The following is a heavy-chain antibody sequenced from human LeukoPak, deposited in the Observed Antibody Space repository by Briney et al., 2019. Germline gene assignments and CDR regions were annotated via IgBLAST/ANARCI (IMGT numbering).Heavy chain of an antibody. CDR3: ARDLEYSSSFPQMAFDI. CDR1: GYTFTGYY. Sequence: GASVKVSCKASGYTFTGYYMHWVRQAPGQGLEWMGWINPNSGGTNYAQKFQGRVTMTRDTSISTAYMELSRLRSDDTAVYYCARDLEYSSSFPQMAFDIWGQGTMVTVSS. D-gene: IGHD6-6*01. J-gene: IGHJ3*02. CDR2: INPNSGGT. V-gene: IGHV1-2*02.